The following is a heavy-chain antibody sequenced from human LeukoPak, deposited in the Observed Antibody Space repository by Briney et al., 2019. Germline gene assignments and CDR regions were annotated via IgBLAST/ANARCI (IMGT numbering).Heavy chain of an antibody. CDR1: GFTFSSYA. CDR3: ASRSGYYTMVFYYGMDV. J-gene: IGHJ6*02. Sequence: TGGSLRLSCAASGFTFSSYAMSWVRQAPGEGRGWVSVISGSGGSTYYADSVKGRFTISRDNFKNSLYLQMNSLRAEDTAVYYCASRSGYYTMVFYYGMDVWGQGTTVTVSS. V-gene: IGHV3-23*01. CDR2: ISGSGGST. D-gene: IGHD3-3*01.